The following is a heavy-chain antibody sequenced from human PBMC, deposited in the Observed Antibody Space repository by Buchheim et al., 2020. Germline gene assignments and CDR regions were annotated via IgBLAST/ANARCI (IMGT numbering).Heavy chain of an antibody. V-gene: IGHV3-11*01. J-gene: IGHJ6*02. CDR2: ISARDNTI. D-gene: IGHD3-9*01. Sequence: QVQLVESGGGLVKPGGSLRLSCAASGFTFSDYYMNWIRQAPGKGLEWVSYISARDNTIHYADSVKGRFTISRDNAKNSLYLQMNSLRVEDTAVYHCARDSVLRYFDWLLPYYGMDVWGQGTT. CDR1: GFTFSDYY. CDR3: ARDSVLRYFDWLLPYYGMDV.